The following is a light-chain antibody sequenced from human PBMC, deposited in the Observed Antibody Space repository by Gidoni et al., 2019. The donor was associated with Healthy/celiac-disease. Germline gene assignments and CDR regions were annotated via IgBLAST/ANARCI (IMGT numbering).Light chain of an antibody. V-gene: IGKV1-13*02. CDR3: QQFNSYPREFT. CDR1: QGITSA. Sequence: AIQLTQYTSSLSASVGARGIITCRASQGITSALARYQQRPGKAPKLLIYCTSILESGVPARFLSSGSRTDFTLTISSLQPEDFATYYSQQFNSYPREFTFGPGTKVEIK. CDR2: CTS. J-gene: IGKJ3*01.